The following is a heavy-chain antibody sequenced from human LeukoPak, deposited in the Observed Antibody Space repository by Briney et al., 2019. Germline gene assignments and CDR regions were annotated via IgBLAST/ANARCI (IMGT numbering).Heavy chain of an antibody. Sequence: PGGSLRLSCIASGFIFSNSWMTWVRQAPGKGLEWVAVISYDGSNKYYADSVKGRFTISRDNSKNTLYLQMNSLRAEDTAVYYCARDRIVVVPAALPDYWGQGTLVTVSS. CDR2: ISYDGSNK. CDR1: GFIFSNSW. D-gene: IGHD2-2*02. J-gene: IGHJ4*02. V-gene: IGHV3-30-3*01. CDR3: ARDRIVVVPAALPDY.